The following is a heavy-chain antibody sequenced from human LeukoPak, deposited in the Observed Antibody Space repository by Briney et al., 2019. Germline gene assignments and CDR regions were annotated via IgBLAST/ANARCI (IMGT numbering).Heavy chain of an antibody. CDR1: GGTFNSYA. Sequence: SVKVSCKASGGTFNSYAISWVRQAPGQGLEWMGRIIPILGIANYAQKFQGRVTITADKSTSTAYMELSSLRSEDTAVYYCARGDCSGGSCDYYYYYGMDVWGQGTTVTVSS. D-gene: IGHD2-15*01. CDR3: ARGDCSGGSCDYYYYYGMDV. V-gene: IGHV1-69*04. CDR2: IIPILGIA. J-gene: IGHJ6*02.